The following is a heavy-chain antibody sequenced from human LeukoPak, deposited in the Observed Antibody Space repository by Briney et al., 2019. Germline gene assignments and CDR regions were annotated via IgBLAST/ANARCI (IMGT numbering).Heavy chain of an antibody. Sequence: ASVKVSCKVSGYTLTELSMHWVRQAPGKGLEWMGGFDPEDGETIYAQKFQGRVTMTEDTSTDTAYMELSSLRSEDTAVYYCARVTGDIVVVPAARPYYYYYMDVWGKGTTVTVSS. CDR1: GYTLTELS. J-gene: IGHJ6*03. D-gene: IGHD2-2*01. CDR3: ARVTGDIVVVPAARPYYYYYMDV. V-gene: IGHV1-24*01. CDR2: FDPEDGET.